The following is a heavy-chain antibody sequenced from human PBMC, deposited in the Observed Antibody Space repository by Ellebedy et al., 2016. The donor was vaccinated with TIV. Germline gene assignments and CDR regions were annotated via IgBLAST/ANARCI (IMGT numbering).Heavy chain of an antibody. J-gene: IGHJ4*02. CDR2: ISAYNGNT. Sequence: AASVKVSCKASGYTFTSYAMHWVRQAPGQGLEWMGWISAYNGNTNYAQKLQGRVTMTTDTSTSTAYMELRSLRSDDTAVYYCARDELMAMVYLDYWGQGTLVTVSS. CDR1: GYTFTSYA. CDR3: ARDELMAMVYLDY. V-gene: IGHV1-18*01. D-gene: IGHD5-18*01.